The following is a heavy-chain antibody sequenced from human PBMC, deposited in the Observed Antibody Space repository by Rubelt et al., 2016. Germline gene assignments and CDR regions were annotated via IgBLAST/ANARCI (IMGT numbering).Heavy chain of an antibody. CDR1: GGSFSGYY. CDR3: ARGDIAAAGAPFDY. Sequence: QVQLQQWGAGLLKPSETLSHTCAVYGGSFSGYYWSWIRQPPGKGREWIGEINHRGSTNYHPSLTSRVPLSVDTSKNQFPLKLSSVTAADTAVYYCARGDIAAAGAPFDYWGQGTLVTVSS. D-gene: IGHD6-13*01. V-gene: IGHV4-34*01. J-gene: IGHJ4*02. CDR2: INHRGST.